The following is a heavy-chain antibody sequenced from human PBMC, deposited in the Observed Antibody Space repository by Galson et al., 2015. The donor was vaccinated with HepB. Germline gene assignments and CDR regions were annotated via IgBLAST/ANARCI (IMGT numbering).Heavy chain of an antibody. D-gene: IGHD3-16*01. CDR1: RGSMRSYY. CDR2: IYYSGST. J-gene: IGHJ5*02. V-gene: IGHV4-59*12. Sequence: ETLSLTCTVSRGSMRSYYWSWIRQPPGKGLEWIGYIYYSGSTNYNPSLKSRVSMSLDTPNNQFSLTVTSVTAADTAVYYCARERLAGSGGVINHWGQGILVTVSS. CDR3: ARERLAGSGGVINH.